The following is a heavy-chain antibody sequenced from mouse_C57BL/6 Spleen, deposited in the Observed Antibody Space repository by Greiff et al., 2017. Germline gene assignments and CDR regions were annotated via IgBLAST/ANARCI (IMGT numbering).Heavy chain of an antibody. J-gene: IGHJ4*01. CDR1: GFTFSDYY. CDR3: AREAEYYCSSYENYYAMDY. V-gene: IGHV5-16*01. CDR2: INYDGSST. Sequence: EVKLMESEGGLVQPGSSMKLSCTASGFTFSDYYMAWVRQVPEKGLEWVANINYDGSSTYYLDSLKSRFIISRDNAKNILYLQMSSLKSEDTATYYCAREAEYYCSSYENYYAMDYWGQGTSVTVSS. D-gene: IGHD1-1*01.